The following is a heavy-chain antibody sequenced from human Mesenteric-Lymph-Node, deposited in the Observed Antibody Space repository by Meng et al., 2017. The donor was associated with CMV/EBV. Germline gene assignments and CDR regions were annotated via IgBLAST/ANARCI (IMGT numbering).Heavy chain of an antibody. V-gene: IGHV3-53*01. CDR3: ARDVAFRLEWAYYYYYYGMDV. J-gene: IGHJ6*02. CDR2: IYSGGAT. D-gene: IGHD3-3*01. Sequence: GESLKISCAASDFTVSGNYMTWVRQAPGKGLEWVSVIYSGGATYYADSVKGRFTISRDNSKNTLYLQMNSLRAEDTAVYYCARDVAFRLEWAYYYYYYGMDVWGQGTTVTVSS. CDR1: DFTVSGNY.